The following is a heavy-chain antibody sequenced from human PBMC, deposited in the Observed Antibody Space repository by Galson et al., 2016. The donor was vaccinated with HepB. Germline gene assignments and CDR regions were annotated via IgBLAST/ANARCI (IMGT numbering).Heavy chain of an antibody. Sequence: SLRLSCAASGFTFSTYNMNWVGQAPGKGLEWVSSISRGSGYIYYADSVKGRFTISRDNAENSLYLQMNSLRAEDTAVYYCCVDTAMDYVFDYWGQGTLVTVSS. V-gene: IGHV3-21*01. CDR3: CVDTAMDYVFDY. CDR1: GFTFSTYN. D-gene: IGHD5-18*01. CDR2: ISRGSGYI. J-gene: IGHJ4*02.